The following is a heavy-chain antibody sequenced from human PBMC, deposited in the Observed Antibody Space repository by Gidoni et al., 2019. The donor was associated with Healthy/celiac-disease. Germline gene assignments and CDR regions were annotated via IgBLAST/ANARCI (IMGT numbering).Heavy chain of an antibody. CDR3: VRGDITALHYFDY. CDR1: GGSISGYY. CDR2: IYNSGST. Sequence: QVQLQESGPGLVKPSETLSHTCTVSGGSISGYYWSWIRQPPGKGLEWIGYIYNSGSTNYNPSLKSRVTISLDTSKNQFSLKLSSVTAADTAVYHCVRGDITALHYFDYWGQGTLVTVSS. D-gene: IGHD5-12*01. J-gene: IGHJ4*02. V-gene: IGHV4-59*01.